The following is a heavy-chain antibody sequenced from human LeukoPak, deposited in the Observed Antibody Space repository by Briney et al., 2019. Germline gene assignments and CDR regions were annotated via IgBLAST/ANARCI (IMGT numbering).Heavy chain of an antibody. V-gene: IGHV4-59*04. CDR1: GGSISSYY. CDR2: IYFAGST. J-gene: IGHJ4*02. Sequence: SETLSLTCTVSGGSISSYYWSWIRQPPGKGLEWIGTIYFAGSTYYNPSLKSRVTISVDTSKNQFPLKLSSVTAADTAVYYCARHVPEMATIGDFDFWGQGTLVTVSS. D-gene: IGHD5-24*01. CDR3: ARHVPEMATIGDFDF.